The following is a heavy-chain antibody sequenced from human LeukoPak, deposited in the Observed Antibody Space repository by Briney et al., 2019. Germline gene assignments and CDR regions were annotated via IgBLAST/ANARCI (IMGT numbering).Heavy chain of an antibody. Sequence: ASVKVSCKASGYTFTSYAMHWVRQAPGKMIEWMGWINAGNGNTKYSQKFQGGVTITRDTSASTAYMELSSLRSEDTAVYYCARLGDYGETFDYWGQGTLVTVSS. CDR1: GYTFTSYA. D-gene: IGHD4-17*01. V-gene: IGHV1-3*01. CDR3: ARLGDYGETFDY. J-gene: IGHJ4*02. CDR2: INAGNGNT.